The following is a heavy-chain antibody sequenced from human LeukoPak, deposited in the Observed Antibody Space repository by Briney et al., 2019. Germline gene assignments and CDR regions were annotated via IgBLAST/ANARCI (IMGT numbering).Heavy chain of an antibody. CDR3: ARDRGYSYGNFDY. J-gene: IGHJ4*02. Sequence: GRSLRLSCAASGFTFSSYAMHWVRQAPGKGLEWVAVISYDGSNKYYADSVKGRFTISRDNSKNTLYLQMNSLRAEDTAVYYCARDRGYSYGNFDYWGQRTLVTVSS. D-gene: IGHD5-18*01. CDR2: ISYDGSNK. CDR1: GFTFSSYA. V-gene: IGHV3-30-3*01.